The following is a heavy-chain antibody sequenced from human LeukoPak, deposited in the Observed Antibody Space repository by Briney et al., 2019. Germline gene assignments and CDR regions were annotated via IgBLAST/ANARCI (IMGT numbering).Heavy chain of an antibody. J-gene: IGHJ4*02. CDR3: ANPDY. V-gene: IGHV3-23*01. CDR1: GFTFNSYT. CDR2: MSGSGGTP. Sequence: GGSLRLSCAASGFTFNSYTMSWIRQAPGKGLEWVSGMSGSGGTPDYADSVKGRFTISRDNSKNTVYLQMNSLRADDTAVYYCANPDYWGQGTLVTVSS.